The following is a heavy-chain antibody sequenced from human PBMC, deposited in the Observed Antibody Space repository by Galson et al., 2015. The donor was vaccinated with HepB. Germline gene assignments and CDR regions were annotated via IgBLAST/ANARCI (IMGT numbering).Heavy chain of an antibody. Sequence: SVKVSCKVSGYTLTELSMHWVRQAPGKGLEWMGGFDPEDGETIYAQKFQGRVTMTEDTSTDTAYMELSSLRSEDTAVYYCATYSCSSTSCYSSGWFDPWGQGTLVTVPS. CDR1: GYTLTELS. CDR3: ATYSCSSTSCYSSGWFDP. D-gene: IGHD2-2*01. CDR2: FDPEDGET. V-gene: IGHV1-24*01. J-gene: IGHJ5*02.